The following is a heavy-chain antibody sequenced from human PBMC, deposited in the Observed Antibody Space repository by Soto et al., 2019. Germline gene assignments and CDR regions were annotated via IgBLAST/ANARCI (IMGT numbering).Heavy chain of an antibody. CDR1: GFNFRDFW. D-gene: IGHD1-26*01. CDR3: TRDDSGLGIDY. Sequence: GGSLRLSCEASGFNFRDFWMHWVRQPPGKGPEWVSNIPSDGRDVSYADSVRGRFTISRDDARNTLYLQMSDLRVEDTAIYYCTRDDSGLGIDYWGQGTQVTGS. CDR2: IPSDGRDV. V-gene: IGHV3-74*01. J-gene: IGHJ4*02.